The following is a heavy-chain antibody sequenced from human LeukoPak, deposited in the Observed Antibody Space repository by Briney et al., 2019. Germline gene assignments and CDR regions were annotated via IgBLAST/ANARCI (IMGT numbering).Heavy chain of an antibody. CDR2: IWYDGSNK. CDR3: AKAANDYGDYVLDY. J-gene: IGHJ4*02. D-gene: IGHD4-17*01. V-gene: IGHV3-33*06. Sequence: GGSLRLSCAASGFTFSSYGMHWVRQAPGKGLDWVAVIWYDGSNKYYADSVKGRFTISRDNSKNTLYLQMNSLRAEDTAVYYCAKAANDYGDYVLDYWGQGTLVTVSS. CDR1: GFTFSSYG.